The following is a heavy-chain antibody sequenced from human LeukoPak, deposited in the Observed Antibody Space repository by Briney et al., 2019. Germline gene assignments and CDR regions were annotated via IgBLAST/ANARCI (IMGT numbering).Heavy chain of an antibody. V-gene: IGHV4-31*03. CDR3: VTGVLSLAATTTPEY. CDR1: GGSISSGGYY. CDR2: IYYSGST. J-gene: IGHJ4*02. D-gene: IGHD4-11*01. Sequence: SQTLSLTCTVSGGSISSGGYYWSWIRQHPGKGLEWIGYIYYSGSTYYNPSLKSRVTISVDTSKNQFSLKLSSVTAADTAVYYCVTGVLSLAATTTPEYWGQGTLVTVSS.